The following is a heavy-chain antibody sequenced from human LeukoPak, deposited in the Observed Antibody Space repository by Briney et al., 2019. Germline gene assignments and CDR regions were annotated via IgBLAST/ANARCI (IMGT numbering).Heavy chain of an antibody. CDR1: GFTFTSSA. J-gene: IGHJ4*02. CDR3: ARPVEYGDYVPEDY. V-gene: IGHV1-58*02. D-gene: IGHD4-17*01. Sequence: SVKVSCKASGFTFTSSAMQWVRQARGQRLEWIGWIVVGSGNTNYAQKFQERVTITRDMSTSTAYMELSSLRSDDTAVYYCARPVEYGDYVPEDYWGQGTLVTVSS. CDR2: IVVGSGNT.